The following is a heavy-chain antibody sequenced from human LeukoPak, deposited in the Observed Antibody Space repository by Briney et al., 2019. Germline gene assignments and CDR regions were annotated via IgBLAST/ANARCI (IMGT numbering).Heavy chain of an antibody. CDR1: GYSFTSYW. V-gene: IGHV5-51*01. D-gene: IGHD6-6*01. Sequence: GESLKISCKGSGYSFTSYWIGWVRQMPGKGLEWMGIIYPGDSDTRSSASFQGQVTISADKSISTAYLQWSSLKASDTAMYYCARHRREYSSSSLYYYMDVWGKGTTVTVSS. CDR3: ARHRREYSSSSLYYYMDV. J-gene: IGHJ6*03. CDR2: IYPGDSDT.